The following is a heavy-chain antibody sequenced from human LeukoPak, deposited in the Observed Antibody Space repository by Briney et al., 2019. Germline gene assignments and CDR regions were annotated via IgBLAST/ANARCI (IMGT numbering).Heavy chain of an antibody. CDR2: INPNSGGT. V-gene: IGHV1-2*02. J-gene: IGHJ5*02. D-gene: IGHD3-9*01. CDR1: GYTFTGYY. Sequence: GASVKVSCKASGYTFTGYYMHWVRQAPGQGLEWMGWINPNSGGTNYAQKFQGRVTMTRDTSISTAYMELSRLRSDDTAVYYCARFTSAHYDILTGFLTQQHNWFDPWGQGTLVTVSS. CDR3: ARFTSAHYDILTGFLTQQHNWFDP.